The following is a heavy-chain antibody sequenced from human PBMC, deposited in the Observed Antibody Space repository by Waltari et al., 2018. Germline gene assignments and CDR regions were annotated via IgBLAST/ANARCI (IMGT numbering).Heavy chain of an antibody. CDR1: GGSISSSRYY. CDR2: IYYSGST. Sequence: QLQLQESGPGLVKPSETLSLTCTVSGGSISSSRYYWGWLRQPPGKGLEWIGSIYYSGSTCYNPTLKIRVTISVDSAKTQFALKLSSVTAADTAVYYCARNKVAVAGAYYFDYWGQGTLVTVSS. D-gene: IGHD6-19*01. CDR3: ARNKVAVAGAYYFDY. J-gene: IGHJ4*02. V-gene: IGHV4-39*07.